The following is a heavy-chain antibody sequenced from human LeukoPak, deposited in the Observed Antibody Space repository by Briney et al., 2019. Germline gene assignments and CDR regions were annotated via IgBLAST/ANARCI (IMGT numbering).Heavy chain of an antibody. V-gene: IGHV1-8*01. Sequence: GASVKVSCEASGYTFTSYDINWVRQATGQGLEWMGWMNPNSGNTGYAQKFQGRVTMTRNTSISTAYMELSSLRSEDTAVYYCARGRIAARPRGRYYFDYWGQGTLVTVSS. CDR2: MNPNSGNT. J-gene: IGHJ4*02. D-gene: IGHD6-6*01. CDR3: ARGRIAARPRGRYYFDY. CDR1: GYTFTSYD.